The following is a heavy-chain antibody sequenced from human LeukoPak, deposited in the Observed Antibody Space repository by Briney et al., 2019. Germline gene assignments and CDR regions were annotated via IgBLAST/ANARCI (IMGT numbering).Heavy chain of an antibody. CDR2: ISSSGSTI. D-gene: IGHD2-21*01. J-gene: IGHJ4*02. Sequence: GGSLRLSCAASGFTFSSYAMSWVRQAPGKGLEWVSYISSSGSTIYYVDSVKGRFTISRDNAKNSLYLQMNSLRAEDTAVYYCGCGGYGYFDYWGQGTLVTDSS. CDR1: GFTFSSYA. CDR3: GCGGYGYFDY. V-gene: IGHV3-48*04.